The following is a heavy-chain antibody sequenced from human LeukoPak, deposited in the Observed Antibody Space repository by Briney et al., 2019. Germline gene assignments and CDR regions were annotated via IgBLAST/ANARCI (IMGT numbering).Heavy chain of an antibody. J-gene: IGHJ3*02. Sequence: SETLSLTCTVSGGSIIGYYWTWIRQPPGKGLEWIGYIYTSGSTNYNPSLKNRVTISVDMSKNQFSLQLSSVTAADTAVYYCARQSCSSTSCPHRNVFDIWGQGTMVTVSP. CDR2: IYTSGST. CDR1: GGSIIGYY. D-gene: IGHD2-2*01. CDR3: ARQSCSSTSCPHRNVFDI. V-gene: IGHV4-4*09.